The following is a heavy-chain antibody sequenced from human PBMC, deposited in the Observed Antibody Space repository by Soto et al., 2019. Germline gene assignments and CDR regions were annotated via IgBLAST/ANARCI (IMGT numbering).Heavy chain of an antibody. D-gene: IGHD1-26*01. J-gene: IGHJ5*02. CDR2: FSGRDATT. Sequence: GGSLRLSCTASGFTFSSYTMSWVRQAPGKGLEWVSSFSGRDATTYYADSVKGRFTISRDNSKNTLYLQMNSLRAEDTALYFCVRTIVGATKGGWFDPWGQGALVTVSS. CDR3: VRTIVGATKGGWFDP. V-gene: IGHV3-23*01. CDR1: GFTFSSYT.